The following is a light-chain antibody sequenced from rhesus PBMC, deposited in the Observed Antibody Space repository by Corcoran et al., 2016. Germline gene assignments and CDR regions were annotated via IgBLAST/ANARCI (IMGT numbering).Light chain of an antibody. Sequence: DIVMTQTPLSLPVTPGEPASISYRSGQSLLHSNGYTYLYCYLQKPGQSPQLLMYFASSRASGVPDRLSGSGSGTDFTLESSRVEAEDIGVYYCMQGTQLPHSFGQGTKVEIK. J-gene: IGKJ2*01. CDR3: MQGTQLPHS. CDR2: FAS. V-gene: IGKV2-91*01. CDR1: QSLLHSNGYTY.